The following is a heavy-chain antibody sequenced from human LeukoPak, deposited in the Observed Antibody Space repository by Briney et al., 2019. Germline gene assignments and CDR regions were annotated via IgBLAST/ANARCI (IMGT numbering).Heavy chain of an antibody. V-gene: IGHV3-23*01. CDR2: ISGSGGST. Sequence: PGGSLRLSCAASGFTFSSYAMSWVRQAPGKGLEWVSAISGSGGSTYYADSVKGRFTISRDNSKNTLYLQMNSLRAEDTAVYYCAKDQGGAYDFWSGYYPLDYWGQGTLVTVSS. D-gene: IGHD3-3*01. J-gene: IGHJ4*02. CDR1: GFTFSSYA. CDR3: AKDQGGAYDFWSGYYPLDY.